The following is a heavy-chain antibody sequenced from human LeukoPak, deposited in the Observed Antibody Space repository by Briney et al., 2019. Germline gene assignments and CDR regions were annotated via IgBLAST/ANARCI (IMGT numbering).Heavy chain of an antibody. CDR1: GGSISSYY. CDR2: IYYSGST. Sequence: KTSETLSLTCTVSGGSISSYYWSWIRQPPGKGLEWIGYIYYSGSTNYNPSLKSRVTISVDTSKNQFSLKLSSVTAADTAVYYCARGAWDSSGYYVYYFDYWGQGTLVTVSS. CDR3: ARGAWDSSGYYVYYFDY. V-gene: IGHV4-59*12. J-gene: IGHJ4*02. D-gene: IGHD3-22*01.